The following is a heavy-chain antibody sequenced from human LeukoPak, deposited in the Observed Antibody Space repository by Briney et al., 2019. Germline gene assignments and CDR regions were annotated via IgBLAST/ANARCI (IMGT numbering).Heavy chain of an antibody. CDR2: IYHSGST. CDR3: AKDQSSGWYFTGAFDI. CDR1: GGSISSSNW. Sequence: SGTLSLTCAVSGGSISSSNWWSWVRQPPGKGLEWIGEIYHSGSTNYNPSLKSRVTISVDKSKNQFSLKLSSVTAADTAVYYCAKDQSSGWYFTGAFDIWGQGTMVTVSS. V-gene: IGHV4-4*02. D-gene: IGHD6-19*01. J-gene: IGHJ3*02.